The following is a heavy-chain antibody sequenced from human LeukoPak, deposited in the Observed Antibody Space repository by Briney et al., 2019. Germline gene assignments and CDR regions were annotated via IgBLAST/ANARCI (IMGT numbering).Heavy chain of an antibody. CDR1: GFTFSKYI. CDR2: IDSSSNT. V-gene: IGHV3-23*01. J-gene: IGHJ4*02. D-gene: IGHD3-22*01. Sequence: GGSLRLSLSGFGFTFSKYIKSLVGQAPGKGLEWVSSIDSSSNTYYADSVKGRFTISRDNSKNTLYLQMNSLGADDTAVYYCAKWAWGYLDFWGRGTLVTVSS. CDR3: AKWAWGYLDF.